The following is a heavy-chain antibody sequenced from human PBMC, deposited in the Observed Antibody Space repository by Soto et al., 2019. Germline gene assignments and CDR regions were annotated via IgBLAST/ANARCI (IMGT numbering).Heavy chain of an antibody. Sequence: QVQLVQSGAEVKKPGSSVKVSCKASGYTFTSYGISWVRQAPGQGLEWMGWISAYNGNTKYAQKLQGRVTMTTDASTSTADLELRSLRSDDTAVYYCAREPNYFDYCGQGTLVTVSS. J-gene: IGHJ4*02. CDR2: ISAYNGNT. V-gene: IGHV1-18*01. CDR1: GYTFTSYG. CDR3: AREPNYFDY.